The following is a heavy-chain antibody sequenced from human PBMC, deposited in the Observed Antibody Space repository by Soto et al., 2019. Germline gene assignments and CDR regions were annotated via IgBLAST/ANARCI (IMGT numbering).Heavy chain of an antibody. CDR1: GGTFSSYA. D-gene: IGHD6-6*01. Sequence: QVQLVQSGAEVKKPGSSVKVSCKASGGTFSSYAISWVRQAPGQGLEWMGGIIPIFGTANYAQKFQGRVTITADESTSTAYMELSSLRSEDTAVYYCARDFAGEIAARPPRGMDVWGQGTTVTVSS. CDR3: ARDFAGEIAARPPRGMDV. V-gene: IGHV1-69*01. CDR2: IIPIFGTA. J-gene: IGHJ6*02.